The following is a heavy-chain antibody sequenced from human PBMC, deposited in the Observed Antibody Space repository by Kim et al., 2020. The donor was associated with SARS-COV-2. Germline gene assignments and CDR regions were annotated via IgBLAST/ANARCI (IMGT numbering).Heavy chain of an antibody. J-gene: IGHJ6*02. Sequence: VKGRFTISRDNAKNSLYLQMNGLRAGDTAVYYCASYGVVTSGAYYYYGLDVWGQGTTVTVSS. D-gene: IGHD2-21*02. V-gene: IGHV3-48*03. CDR3: ASYGVVTSGAYYYYGLDV.